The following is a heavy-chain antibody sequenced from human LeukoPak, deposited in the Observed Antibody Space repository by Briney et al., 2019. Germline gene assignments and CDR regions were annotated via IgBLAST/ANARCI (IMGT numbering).Heavy chain of an antibody. D-gene: IGHD3-22*01. V-gene: IGHV4-59*01. Sequence: SETLSLTCTVSGGSISSYYWSWIRQPPGKGLEWIGYIYYSGSTNYNPSLKSRVTIPVDTSKNQFSLKLSSVTAADTAVYYCARVRYYYDSSGYYYYYYGMDVWGQGTTVTVSS. J-gene: IGHJ6*02. CDR2: IYYSGST. CDR3: ARVRYYYDSSGYYYYYYGMDV. CDR1: GGSISSYY.